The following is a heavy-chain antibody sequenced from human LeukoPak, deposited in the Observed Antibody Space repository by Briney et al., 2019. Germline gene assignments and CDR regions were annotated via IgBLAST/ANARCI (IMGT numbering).Heavy chain of an antibody. CDR2: ISSSSSYI. J-gene: IGHJ4*02. D-gene: IGHD6-6*01. CDR3: ARDIAARPFDY. V-gene: IGHV3-21*01. CDR1: GFTFSIYS. Sequence: GGSLRLSCAASGFTFSIYSMNWVRQAPGKGLEWVSSISSSSSYIYYADSVKGRFTISRDNAKNSLYLQMSSLRAEDTAVYYCARDIAARPFDYWGQGTLVTVSS.